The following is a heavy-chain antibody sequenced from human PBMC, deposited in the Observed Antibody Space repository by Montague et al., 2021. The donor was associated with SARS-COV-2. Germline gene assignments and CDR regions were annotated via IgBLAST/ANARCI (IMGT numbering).Heavy chain of an antibody. CDR1: GGSVSSRSHF. CDR2: IYATGSA. V-gene: IGHV4-61*09. D-gene: IGHD2-15*01. J-gene: IGHJ5*02. Sequence: TLSLTPTLSGGSVSSRSHFWSWIRQPAGKGLEWIGHIYATGSAKYNPSLESRVTISVDTSNNQFSLRLNSVTAADTAVYYCTRVVVVVPASPAPTLFDPWGQGILVTVSS. CDR3: TRVVVVVPASPAPTLFDP.